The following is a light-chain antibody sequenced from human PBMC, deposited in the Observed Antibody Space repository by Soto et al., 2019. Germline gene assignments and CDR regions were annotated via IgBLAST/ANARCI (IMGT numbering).Light chain of an antibody. CDR1: TSNLEDNH. J-gene: IGLJ2*01. CDR2: RNN. Sequence: QSVLTQPPSASGTPGQRVTISCSGNTSNLEDNHVYWYRRLPGTAPRLLLYRNNHRPSGVPDRFSGSKSGTSASLAISGLRSEDEADYFCVAWDDSLSGVVFGGGTKLTVL. CDR3: VAWDDSLSGVV. V-gene: IGLV1-47*01.